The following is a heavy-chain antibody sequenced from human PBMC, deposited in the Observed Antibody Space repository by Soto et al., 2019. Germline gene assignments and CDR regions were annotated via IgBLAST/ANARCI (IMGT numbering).Heavy chain of an antibody. Sequence: QVQLVESGGGLVKPGGSLRLSCAAAGFTFSDYYMNWIRQAPGKGLEWVSYISSSGTTIYYADSVKGRFTISRDNAKNSLFLQMNSLRAEDTALYYCARGHSIFYGMDVWGQGTTVTVSS. D-gene: IGHD2-21*01. CDR3: ARGHSIFYGMDV. V-gene: IGHV3-11*01. CDR2: ISSSGTTI. J-gene: IGHJ6*02. CDR1: GFTFSDYY.